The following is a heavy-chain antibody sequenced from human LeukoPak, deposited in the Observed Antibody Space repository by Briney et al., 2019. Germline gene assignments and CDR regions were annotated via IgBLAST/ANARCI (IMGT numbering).Heavy chain of an antibody. D-gene: IGHD1-26*01. Sequence: GGSLRLSYAASGFTFSSHEMSCVRQAPGKGLQWVSVISGSAGNTYYADSVKGRFTISRDNSKNTLYLQMNSLRAEDTAVYYCARSDRIVGATATFLYWSQATLVTVSS. V-gene: IGHV3-23*01. CDR3: ARSDRIVGATATFLY. J-gene: IGHJ4*02. CDR1: GFTFSSHE. CDR2: ISGSAGNT.